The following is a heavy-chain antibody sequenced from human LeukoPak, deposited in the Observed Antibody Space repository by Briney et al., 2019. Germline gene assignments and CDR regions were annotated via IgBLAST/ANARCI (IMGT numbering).Heavy chain of an antibody. CDR3: ATDTGLYGSGSYYQDFDY. Sequence: ASVKVSCKVSGYTLTELSMHWVRQAPGKGLEWMGGFDPEDGETIYAQKFQGRVTMTEDTSTDTAYMELSSLRSEDTAVYYCATDTGLYGSGSYYQDFDYWGQGTLVTVSS. CDR2: FDPEDGET. CDR1: GYTLTELS. J-gene: IGHJ4*02. V-gene: IGHV1-24*01. D-gene: IGHD3-10*01.